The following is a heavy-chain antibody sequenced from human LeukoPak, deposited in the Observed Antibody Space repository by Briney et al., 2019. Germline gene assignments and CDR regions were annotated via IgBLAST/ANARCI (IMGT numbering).Heavy chain of an antibody. J-gene: IGHJ5*02. Sequence: GGSLRLSCAASGFTFSSHAMSWVRRAPGKGLEWVSAISGSGGSTYYADSVKGRFTISRDNSKNTLYLQMNSLRAEDTAVYYCAKDVVTMVRGVENWFDPWGQGTLVTVSS. CDR1: GFTFSSHA. CDR3: AKDVVTMVRGVENWFDP. CDR2: ISGSGGST. D-gene: IGHD3-10*01. V-gene: IGHV3-23*01.